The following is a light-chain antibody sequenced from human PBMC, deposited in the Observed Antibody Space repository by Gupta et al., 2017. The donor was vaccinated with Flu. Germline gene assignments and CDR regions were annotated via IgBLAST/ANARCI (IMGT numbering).Light chain of an antibody. V-gene: IGKV1-8*01. J-gene: IGKJ3*01. Sequence: AIRMTQSPSSFSASTGDRVTITCRASQGISSYLAWYQQKPGKAPKLLIYAASTLQSGVPSRFSGSGSGTDFTLTISCLQSEDFATYYCQQDYSYPFAFGPGTKVDIK. CDR3: QQDYSYPFA. CDR1: QGISSY. CDR2: AAS.